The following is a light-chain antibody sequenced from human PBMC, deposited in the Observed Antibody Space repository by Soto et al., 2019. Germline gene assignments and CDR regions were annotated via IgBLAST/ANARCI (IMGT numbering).Light chain of an antibody. CDR3: QQYGTSPPYT. Sequence: EIVLTQSPGTLSLSPGERATLSCRASQSVSSTYLAWYQQKPGQAPRLLIYGASNRATGIPDRFSGSGSGTDFTLTISRLDTEDFAVYYCQQYGTSPPYTFGQGTKLEIK. V-gene: IGKV3-20*01. CDR2: GAS. CDR1: QSVSSTY. J-gene: IGKJ2*01.